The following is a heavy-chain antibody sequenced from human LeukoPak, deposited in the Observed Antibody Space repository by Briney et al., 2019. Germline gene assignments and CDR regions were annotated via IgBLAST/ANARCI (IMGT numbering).Heavy chain of an antibody. D-gene: IGHD3-22*01. CDR2: INHRGSST. Sequence: PGGSLRLSCAASGFTFSSYAMSWVRQAPGKGLEWISAINHRGSSTYYTDSVKGRFTISRDNSKNKLYLQMNSLRAEDTAVYYCARAAYDSSGYLTLWGQGTLVTVSS. V-gene: IGHV3-23*01. CDR3: ARAAYDSSGYLTL. CDR1: GFTFSSYA. J-gene: IGHJ4*02.